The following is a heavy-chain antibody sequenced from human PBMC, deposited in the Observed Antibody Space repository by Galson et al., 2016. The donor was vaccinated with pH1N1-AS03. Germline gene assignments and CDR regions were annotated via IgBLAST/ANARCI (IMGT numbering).Heavy chain of an antibody. Sequence: SLRLSCAVSGFTFSDYYMSWFRQAPGEGLEWISYISSSGKTIHYADSVKGRFIISRDNAKNSLLLQMNRLRAEDTAVYYCARGEEKSGWYSGFVYWGQGTLAIVSS. CDR3: ARGEEKSGWYSGFVY. D-gene: IGHD6-19*01. CDR2: ISSSGKTI. CDR1: GFTFSDYY. J-gene: IGHJ4*02. V-gene: IGHV3-11*01.